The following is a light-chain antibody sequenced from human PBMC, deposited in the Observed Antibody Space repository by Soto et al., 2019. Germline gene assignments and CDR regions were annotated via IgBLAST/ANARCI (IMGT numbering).Light chain of an antibody. CDR2: GAS. J-gene: IGKJ3*01. Sequence: EIVLTQSPGTLSLSPGERATLSCRAGQSVSSSYLAWYQQKPGQAPRLLIYGASSRATGIPDRFSGSGSGTDFTLTISRLEPEDFAVYYCHQYGTSPLLTFGHGTQVDIK. CDR3: HQYGTSPLLT. CDR1: QSVSSSY. V-gene: IGKV3-20*01.